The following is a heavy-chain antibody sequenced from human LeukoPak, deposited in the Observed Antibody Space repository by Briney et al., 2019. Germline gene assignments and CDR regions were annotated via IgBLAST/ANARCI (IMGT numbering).Heavy chain of an antibody. D-gene: IGHD5-24*01. V-gene: IGHV1-69*04. J-gene: IGHJ4*02. CDR3: ARDQVDGYNLDY. CDR2: IIPILGIA. Sequence: ASVKVSCKASGYTFTSYGISWVRQAPGQGLEWMGRIIPILGIANYAQKFQGRVTITADKSTSTAYMELSSLRSEDTAVYYCARDQVDGYNLDYWGQGTLVTVSS. CDR1: GYTFTSYG.